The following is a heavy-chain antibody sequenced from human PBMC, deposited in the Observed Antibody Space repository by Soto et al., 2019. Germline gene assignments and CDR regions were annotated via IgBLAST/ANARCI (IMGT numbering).Heavy chain of an antibody. CDR3: ARDTSGFEYFQH. D-gene: IGHD6-19*01. Sequence: PGGSLRLSCAASGLTFSSYAMHWVRQAPGEGLEWVAVISYDGSNKYFADSVKGRFTISRDNSKNTLYLQMNSLRAEDTAFYYCARDTSGFEYFQHWGQGTLVTVSS. V-gene: IGHV3-30-3*01. CDR1: GLTFSSYA. CDR2: ISYDGSNK. J-gene: IGHJ1*01.